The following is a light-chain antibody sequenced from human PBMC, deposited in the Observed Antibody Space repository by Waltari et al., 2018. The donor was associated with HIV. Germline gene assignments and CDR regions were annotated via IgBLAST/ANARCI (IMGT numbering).Light chain of an antibody. Sequence: QSALTQPPSASGSPEPSVTISCTGTSSDVGAYNFVSWYQQRPGQAPKLIIFEVNKRPSGVPDRFSGSKSVNTASLTVSGLQAEDEADYYCSSFAGTNSHVVFGGGTKLRVL. J-gene: IGLJ2*01. V-gene: IGLV2-8*01. CDR1: SSDVGAYNF. CDR3: SSFAGTNSHVV. CDR2: EVN.